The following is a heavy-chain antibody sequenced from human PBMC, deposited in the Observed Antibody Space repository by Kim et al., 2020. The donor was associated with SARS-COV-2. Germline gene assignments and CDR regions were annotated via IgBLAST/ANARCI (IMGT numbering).Heavy chain of an antibody. CDR3: ASSRAVYYYIDV. CDR1: GFTFSSYA. J-gene: IGHJ6*03. V-gene: IGHV3-64*01. CDR2: ISSNGGST. D-gene: IGHD6-19*01. Sequence: GGSLRLSCAASGFTFSSYAMHWVRQAPGKGLEYVSAISSNGGSTYYANSVKGRFTISRDNSKNTLYLQMGSLRAEDMAVYYCASSRAVYYYIDVWGKGTT.